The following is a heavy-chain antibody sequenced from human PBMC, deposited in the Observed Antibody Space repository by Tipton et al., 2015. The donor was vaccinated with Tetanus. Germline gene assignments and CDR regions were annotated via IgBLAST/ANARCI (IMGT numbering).Heavy chain of an antibody. D-gene: IGHD1-26*01. J-gene: IGHJ4*01. CDR3: NTSGIVGSGYRVYC. Sequence: SLRLSCATSGLFFKNAWMHWVRQAPGKGLEWVGRIKNKAAGGTTDYSASVEDRFSISRDDLKDTLFLQMNSLKAEDTAVYYCNTSGIVGSGYRVYCGGRGTLVVFSA. V-gene: IGHV3-15*07. CDR1: GLFFKNAW. CDR2: IKNKAAGGTT.